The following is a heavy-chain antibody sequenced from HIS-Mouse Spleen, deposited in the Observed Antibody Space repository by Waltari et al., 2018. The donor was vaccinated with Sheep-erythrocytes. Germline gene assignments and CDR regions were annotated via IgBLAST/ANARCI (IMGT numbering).Heavy chain of an antibody. Sequence: EVQLVESGGGLVKPGGSLRLSCAASGFTFSSYSMKWVRQAPGKGLEWVSSISSGSSYIYYADSVKGRFTISRDNAKNSLYLQMNSLRAEDTAVYYCARVASGATFDYWGQGTLVTVSS. CDR3: ARVASGATFDY. D-gene: IGHD1-26*01. J-gene: IGHJ4*02. V-gene: IGHV3-21*01. CDR2: ISSGSSYI. CDR1: GFTFSSYS.